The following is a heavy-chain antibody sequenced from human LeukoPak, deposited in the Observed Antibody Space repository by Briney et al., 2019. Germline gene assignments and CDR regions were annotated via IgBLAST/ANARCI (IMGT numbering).Heavy chain of an antibody. Sequence: PSETLSLTCAVYGGSFSGYYWSWIRQPPGKGLEWIGRIYTSGSTNYNPSLKSRVTMSVDTSKNQFSLKLSSVTAADTAVYYCARDSPTVAGTFYWYFDLWGRGTLVTVSS. J-gene: IGHJ2*01. CDR3: ARDSPTVAGTFYWYFDL. CDR2: IYTSGST. CDR1: GGSFSGYY. D-gene: IGHD6-19*01. V-gene: IGHV4-4*07.